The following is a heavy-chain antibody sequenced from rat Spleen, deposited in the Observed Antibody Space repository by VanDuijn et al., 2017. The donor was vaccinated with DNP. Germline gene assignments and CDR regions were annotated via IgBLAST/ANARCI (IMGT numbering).Heavy chain of an antibody. J-gene: IGHJ2*01. CDR3: AWPST. CDR2: IKAKSNNYAT. CDR1: GFTFSSAW. D-gene: IGHD1-10*01. V-gene: IGHV6-6*01. Sequence: EVQVLESGGGLVQPGNSLRLSCATSGFTFSSAWMYWYRQFPDKRLEWVARIKAKSNNYATDYTDSVKGRFTIPRDDSKSSIYLQMNNLKEEDTAIYYCAWPSTWGQGVMVTVSS.